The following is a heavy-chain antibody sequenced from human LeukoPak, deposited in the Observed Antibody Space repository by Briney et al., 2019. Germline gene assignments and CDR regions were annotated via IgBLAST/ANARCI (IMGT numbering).Heavy chain of an antibody. J-gene: IGHJ4*02. D-gene: IGHD3-16*02. CDR1: GGSISSSSYY. Sequence: SETLSLTCTVSGGSISSSSYYWGWIRQPPGKGLEWIGSIYYSGSTYYNPSLKSRVTISVDTSKNQFSLKLSSVTAADTAVYYCARDRPTYDYVWGSYRYGGLDYWGQGTLVTVSS. CDR3: ARDRPTYDYVWGSYRYGGLDY. V-gene: IGHV4-39*07. CDR2: IYYSGST.